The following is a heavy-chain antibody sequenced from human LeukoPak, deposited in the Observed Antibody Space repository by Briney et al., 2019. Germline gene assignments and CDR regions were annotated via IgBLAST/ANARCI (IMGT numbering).Heavy chain of an antibody. CDR2: INHSGST. Sequence: PSETLSLTCAVYGGSFSGYYWSWIRQPPGKGLEWIGEINHSGSTNYNPSLKSRVTISVDTSKNQFSLKLSSVTAADTAVYYCARRPPPYSSSWYSVGSWFDPWGQGTLVTVSS. CDR1: GGSFSGYY. D-gene: IGHD6-13*01. CDR3: ARRPPPYSSSWYSVGSWFDP. V-gene: IGHV4-34*01. J-gene: IGHJ5*02.